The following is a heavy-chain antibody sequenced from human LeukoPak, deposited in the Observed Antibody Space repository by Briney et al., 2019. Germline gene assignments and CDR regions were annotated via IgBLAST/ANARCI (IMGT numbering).Heavy chain of an antibody. CDR3: ARDRGYYFDSRGYFQYYYLDL. J-gene: IGHJ2*01. D-gene: IGHD3-22*01. V-gene: IGHV4-59*12. CDR1: GGSISSYY. CDR2: IYYSGST. Sequence: SETLSLTCTVSGGSISSYYWSWIRQPPGKGLEWIAYIYYSGSTNYNPSLKSRVTISIDTSENPFSLRLRSVTAADTAVYYCARDRGYYFDSRGYFQYYYLDLWGRGTLVTVSS.